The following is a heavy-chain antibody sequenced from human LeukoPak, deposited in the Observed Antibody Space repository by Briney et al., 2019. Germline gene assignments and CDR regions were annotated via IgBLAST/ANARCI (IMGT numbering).Heavy chain of an antibody. J-gene: IGHJ4*02. V-gene: IGHV1-18*04. Sequence: ASVTVSFKASGYTFTSYGISWVRQAPGQGREWMGWISAYNGNTNYAQKLQGRVTMTTDTSTSTAYMELRSLRSDDTAVYYCARSPYGSGSYSFPRMADYWGQGTLVTVSS. D-gene: IGHD3-10*01. CDR3: ARSPYGSGSYSFPRMADY. CDR1: GYTFTSYG. CDR2: ISAYNGNT.